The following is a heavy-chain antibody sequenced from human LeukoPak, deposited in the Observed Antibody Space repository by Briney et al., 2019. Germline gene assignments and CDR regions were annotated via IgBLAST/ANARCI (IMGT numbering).Heavy chain of an antibody. CDR2: IYSGGTI. D-gene: IGHD3-22*01. CDR3: VRAVHHLFYSDSSGYYGDAFDV. V-gene: IGHV3-53*01. Sequence: PGGSLRLSCAASGFSVRTNYMSWVRQAPGKGLEWVSVIYSGGTIRYADSVKSRFTISRDNSRDTLNLQMNSLRVDDTAVYYCVRAVHHLFYSDSSGYYGDAFDVWGQGTVVTVSS. CDR1: GFSVRTNY. J-gene: IGHJ3*01.